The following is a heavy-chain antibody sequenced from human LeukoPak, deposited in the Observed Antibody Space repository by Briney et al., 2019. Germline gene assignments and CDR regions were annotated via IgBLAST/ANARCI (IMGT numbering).Heavy chain of an antibody. D-gene: IGHD1-26*01. CDR2: INPSGGST. J-gene: IGHJ3*02. V-gene: IGHV1-46*01. Sequence: GASVKVSCKASGYTFTSYYMHWVRQAPGQGLEWVGIINPSGGSTSYAQKFQGRVTMTRDMSTSTVYMELSSLRSEDTAVYYCAREGAQWELLSRAFDIWGQGTMVTVSS. CDR1: GYTFTSYY. CDR3: AREGAQWELLSRAFDI.